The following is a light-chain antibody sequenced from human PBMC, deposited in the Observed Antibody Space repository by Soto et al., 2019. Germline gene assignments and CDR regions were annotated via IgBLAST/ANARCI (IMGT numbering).Light chain of an antibody. CDR3: QQYDSSPWT. CDR2: GAS. J-gene: IGKJ1*01. Sequence: EIVLTQSPGTLSLSLGERATLSCRASQSVTSSFLAWYQQKPGQAPRLLIYGASSRATGIPDRFSGSGSGTDFTLTISRLEPEDFAVYYCQQYDSSPWTFGQGTMLEIK. CDR1: QSVTSSF. V-gene: IGKV3-20*01.